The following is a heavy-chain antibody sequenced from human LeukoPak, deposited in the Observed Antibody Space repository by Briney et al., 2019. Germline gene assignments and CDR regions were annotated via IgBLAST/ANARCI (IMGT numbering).Heavy chain of an antibody. J-gene: IGHJ4*02. CDR1: RFTFSSYS. CDR2: ISSFGSYI. D-gene: IGHD3-3*01. CDR3: AKERLLLNPPNENFDY. V-gene: IGHV3-21*04. Sequence: GGSLRLSCAASRFTFSSYSMNWVRQAPGKGLEWVSSISSFGSYIHYADSVKGRFTISRDNAKNSLYLQMNSLRAEDTAVYYCAKERLLLNPPNENFDYWGQGTLVTVPS.